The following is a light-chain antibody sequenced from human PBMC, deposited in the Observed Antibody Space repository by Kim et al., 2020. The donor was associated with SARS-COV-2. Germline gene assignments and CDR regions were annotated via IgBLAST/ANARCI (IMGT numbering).Light chain of an antibody. CDR1: QSIGPW. CDR3: QQGTTFPWT. V-gene: IGKV1-12*01. Sequence: ASVGDTVTLTCRASQSIGPWLAWYQQKPGKAPKLLISGASDLETGVPSRFSGSGSGTDFTLTISSLQPEDFATYDCQQGTTFPWTFGPGTKVDIK. CDR2: GAS. J-gene: IGKJ1*01.